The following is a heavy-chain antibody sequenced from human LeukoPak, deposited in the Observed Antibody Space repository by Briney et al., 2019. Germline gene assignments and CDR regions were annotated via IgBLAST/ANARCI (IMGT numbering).Heavy chain of an antibody. Sequence: GGSLRLSCAASGFTFSSYAMHWVRQAPGKGLEWVAVISYDGSNKYYVDSVKGRFTISRDNSKNTLYLQMNSLRAEDTAVYYCARDQRCSSTSCYSLRIYYYYGMDVWGQGTTVTVSS. CDR1: GFTFSSYA. CDR3: ARDQRCSSTSCYSLRIYYYYGMDV. CDR2: ISYDGSNK. D-gene: IGHD2-2*01. V-gene: IGHV3-30-3*01. J-gene: IGHJ6*02.